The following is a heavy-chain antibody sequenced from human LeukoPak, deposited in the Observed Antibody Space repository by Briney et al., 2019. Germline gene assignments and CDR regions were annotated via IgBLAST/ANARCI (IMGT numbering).Heavy chain of an antibody. CDR2: ISGSGGST. CDR3: ANKAGYCRGECYSPLDY. Sequence: GGSLRLSCAASGFTFSSYAMTWVRQAPGKGLEWVSAISGSGGSTYYADSVKGRFTISRDNSKNTLYLQMNSLRAEDTGVYYCANKAGYCRGECYSPLDYWGQGTLVTVSS. CDR1: GFTFSSYA. J-gene: IGHJ4*02. D-gene: IGHD2-21*01. V-gene: IGHV3-23*01.